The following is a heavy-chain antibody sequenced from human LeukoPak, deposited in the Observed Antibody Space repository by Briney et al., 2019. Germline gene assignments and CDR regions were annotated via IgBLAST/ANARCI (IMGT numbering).Heavy chain of an antibody. J-gene: IGHJ6*03. Sequence: GGSLRLSCTASGFTFSSYSMNWVRQAPGKGLEWVSYISSRSRTIYYADSVKGRFTISRDNAKNSLYLQMNSLRAEDTAVYYCARGIAAAGKYYYYYYYMDVWGKGTTVTVSS. CDR3: ARGIAAAGKYYYYYYYMDV. CDR2: ISSRSRTI. D-gene: IGHD6-13*01. V-gene: IGHV3-48*01. CDR1: GFTFSSYS.